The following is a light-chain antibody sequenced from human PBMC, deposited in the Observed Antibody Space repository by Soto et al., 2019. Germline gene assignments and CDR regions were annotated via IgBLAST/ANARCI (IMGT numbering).Light chain of an antibody. V-gene: IGLV2-14*01. Sequence: QSALTQPASVSGAAGQAITISCTGTSSDVGGYNYVSWYQQHPGKAPKLMIYDVSNRPSGVSYRFSGSKSGNTASLTISGLQAEDEADYYCSSYTSINTRVFGTGTKVTV. CDR3: SSYTSINTRV. CDR1: SSDVGGYNY. J-gene: IGLJ1*01. CDR2: DVS.